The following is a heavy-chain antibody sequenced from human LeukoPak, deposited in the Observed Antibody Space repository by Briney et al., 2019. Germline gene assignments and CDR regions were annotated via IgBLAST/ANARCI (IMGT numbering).Heavy chain of an antibody. CDR1: GYSISSGDY. J-gene: IGHJ6*03. Sequence: SETLSLTCTVSGYSISSGDYWGWIRQPPGKGREWIGNIFHSGSTYYNPSLKSRVTISVDTSKTHFSLKLSSLTAADTAVYYSARANSYLGMGYYYMDVWGKGTTVTVSS. CDR3: ARANSYLGMGYYYMDV. CDR2: IFHSGST. D-gene: IGHD5-18*01. V-gene: IGHV4-38-2*02.